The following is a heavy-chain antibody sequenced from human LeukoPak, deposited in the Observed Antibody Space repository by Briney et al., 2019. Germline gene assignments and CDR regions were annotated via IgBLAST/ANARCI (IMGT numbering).Heavy chain of an antibody. J-gene: IGHJ3*02. CDR1: GCSFTSYW. CDR2: IYPGDSDT. CDR3: ASRHSARAFDI. Sequence: GESLKISCKGSGCSFTSYWIGWVRQMPGKGLEWMGIIYPGDSDTRYSPSFQGQVTISVDKSISTAYLQWSSLKASDTAMYFCASRHSARAFDIWGQGTMVTVSS. D-gene: IGHD2-21*01. V-gene: IGHV5-51*01.